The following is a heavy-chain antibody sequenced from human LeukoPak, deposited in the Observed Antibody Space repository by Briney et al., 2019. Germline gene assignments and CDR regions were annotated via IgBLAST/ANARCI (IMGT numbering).Heavy chain of an antibody. Sequence: ASVKVSCKASGYIFTGYYMHWVRQAPGQGPEWMGWINPNNGEAKYAQKFQGRVSMTRDTSITTAYMELSRLRSDDTAFYYCARNGQLLSGGNWFDPWGQGALVTVSS. CDR1: GYIFTGYY. CDR2: INPNNGEA. CDR3: ARNGQLLSGGNWFDP. V-gene: IGHV1-2*02. J-gene: IGHJ5*02. D-gene: IGHD1-26*01.